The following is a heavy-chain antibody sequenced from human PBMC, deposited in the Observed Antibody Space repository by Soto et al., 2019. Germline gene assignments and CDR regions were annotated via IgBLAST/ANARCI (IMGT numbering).Heavy chain of an antibody. CDR3: TTEFRVGVNGYY. V-gene: IGHV3-15*01. CDR1: VFTFSNAW. Sequence: EVQLVESGGQLVKPGGSLRLSCAASVFTFSNAWMSWVRPGPGKGLEWVGRIKSKTDGATKDYAATVKGRFTISRDDSKNTRYLQMNSLTREATDGYYCTTEFRVGVNGYYWGQGTLVTVSS. D-gene: IGHD1-26*01. J-gene: IGHJ4*02. CDR2: IKSKTDGATK.